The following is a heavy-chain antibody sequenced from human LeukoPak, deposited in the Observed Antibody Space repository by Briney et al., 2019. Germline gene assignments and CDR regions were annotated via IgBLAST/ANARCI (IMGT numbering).Heavy chain of an antibody. Sequence: SETLSLTCAVYGGSFSDYYWSWIRQPPGKGLEWIGEINHSEITNYNPSLKSRVTISVDTSKNQFSLKLSSVTAADTAVYYCARRTPMVRGILQYNWFDPWGQGTLVTVSS. J-gene: IGHJ5*02. CDR3: ARRTPMVRGILQYNWFDP. D-gene: IGHD3-10*01. CDR1: GGSFSDYY. V-gene: IGHV4-34*01. CDR2: INHSEIT.